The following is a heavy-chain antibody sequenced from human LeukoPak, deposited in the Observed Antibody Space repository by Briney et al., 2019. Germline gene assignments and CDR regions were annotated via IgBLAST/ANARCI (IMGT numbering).Heavy chain of an antibody. CDR2: INPGDGST. CDR3: ARTAYTSGLLFYFDN. J-gene: IGHJ4*02. V-gene: IGHV1-46*01. Sequence: AASVKVSCKTFGYTFTHYYIHWVRQAPGRGLEWMGRINPGDGSTIYAQKFQGRVTMARDTSTTTVYMELSSLGSDDPAMYYCARTAYTSGLLFYFDNWGQGTLVTVSS. CDR1: GYTFTHYY. D-gene: IGHD5-18*01.